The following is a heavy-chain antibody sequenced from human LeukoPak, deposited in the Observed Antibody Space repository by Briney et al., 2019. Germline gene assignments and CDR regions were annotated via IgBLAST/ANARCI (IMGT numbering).Heavy chain of an antibody. CDR1: GFTFSIYA. D-gene: IGHD3-22*01. CDR3: AKYDSSGYYPFDY. J-gene: IGHJ4*02. V-gene: IGHV3-23*01. CDR2: INRSGGGI. Sequence: GGSLRLSCVGSGFTFSIYAMSWVRQAPGRGLQWVSTINRSGGGIYYADSVKGRFTISRDNSKNTLYLHMDSLRAEGTAVYFCAKYDSSGYYPFDYWGQGTLVTVSS.